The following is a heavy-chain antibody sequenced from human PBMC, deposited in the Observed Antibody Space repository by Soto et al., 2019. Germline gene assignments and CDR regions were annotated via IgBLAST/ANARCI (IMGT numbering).Heavy chain of an antibody. V-gene: IGHV3-33*01. CDR3: SRDPGPTTVITVAFHI. J-gene: IGHJ3*02. Sequence: GCLRLACAASGFTFSSDGMHWVRQAPGKGLDCVAVIWYDGSYKYYSYSVKGRFTISRDNSKNTLYLQMNRLIAEDTAVYYCSRDPGPTTVITVAFHIWGQGTMVTDS. D-gene: IGHD4-17*01. CDR1: GFTFSSDG. CDR2: IWYDGSYK.